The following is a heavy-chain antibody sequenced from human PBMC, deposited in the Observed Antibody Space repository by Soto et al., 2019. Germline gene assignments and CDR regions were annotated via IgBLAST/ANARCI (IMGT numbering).Heavy chain of an antibody. D-gene: IGHD3-16*01. CDR3: ARLPFPWGWFDP. J-gene: IGHJ5*02. CDR1: GIIFSDY. CDR2: ISGSGRTI. V-gene: IGHV3-11*01. Sequence: GGSLRLSCAASGIIFSDYMSWVRQAPGKGLEWLSYISGSGRTIYSADSVKGRFAISRDNATNSLHLQMNNLRAEDTAVYYCARLPFPWGWFDPWGQGTLVTVSS.